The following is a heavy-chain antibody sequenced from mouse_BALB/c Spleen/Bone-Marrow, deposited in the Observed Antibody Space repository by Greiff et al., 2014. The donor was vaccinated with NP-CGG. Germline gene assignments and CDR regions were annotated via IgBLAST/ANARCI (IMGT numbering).Heavy chain of an antibody. Sequence: EVQLVESGGGLVQPGGSLRLSCATSGFTFTDYYMSWVRQPPGKALKWLGFIRNKANGYTTEYSASVKGRFTISRDNSQSILYLQMNTLRAGDSATYYCAREGVYYGNPYWYFDVWGAGTTVTVSS. CDR3: AREGVYYGNPYWYFDV. CDR2: IRNKANGYTT. J-gene: IGHJ1*01. V-gene: IGHV7-3*02. CDR1: GFTFTDYY. D-gene: IGHD2-1*01.